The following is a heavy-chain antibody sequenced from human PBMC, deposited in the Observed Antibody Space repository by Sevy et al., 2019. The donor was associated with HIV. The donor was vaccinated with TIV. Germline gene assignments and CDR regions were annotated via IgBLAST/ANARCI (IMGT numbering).Heavy chain of an antibody. D-gene: IGHD6-13*01. CDR3: ARESASGTPGGVYYYYYNMDV. J-gene: IGHJ6*02. Sequence: GSLRLSCAASGFTFISFSMNWVRQAPGKGPEWISYISTRSSAIYYADSMKGRFTISRDNSKNSLYLQMNSLRAEDTAVYYCARESASGTPGGVYYYYYNMDVWGQGTTVTVSS. CDR1: GFTFISFS. V-gene: IGHV3-48*01. CDR2: ISTRSSAI.